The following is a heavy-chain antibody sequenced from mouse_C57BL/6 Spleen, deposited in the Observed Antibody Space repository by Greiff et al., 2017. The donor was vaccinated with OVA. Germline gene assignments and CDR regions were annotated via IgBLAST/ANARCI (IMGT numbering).Heavy chain of an antibody. V-gene: IGHV5-17*01. CDR3: ARSLGGAMDY. J-gene: IGHJ4*01. CDR2: ISSGSSTI. D-gene: IGHD3-1*01. CDR1: GFTLSDYG. Sequence: EVKLVESGGGLVKPGGSLKLSCAASGFTLSDYGMHWVRQAPEKGLEWVAYISSGSSTIYYADTVKGRFTISRDNAKNTLFLQMTSLRSEDTAMYYCARSLGGAMDYWGQGTSVTVSS.